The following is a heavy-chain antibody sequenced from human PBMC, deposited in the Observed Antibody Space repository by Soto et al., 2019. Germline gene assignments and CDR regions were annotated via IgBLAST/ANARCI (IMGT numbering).Heavy chain of an antibody. D-gene: IGHD3-3*01. CDR2: FIPVYRTP. J-gene: IGHJ4*02. V-gene: IGHV1-69*13. CDR1: GGSFGNSA. Sequence: SVKVSCKASGGSFGNSAINWVRQTPGQGLEWLGGFIPVYRTPNYAQKFQGRVTITADESTGTAYMTLSSLASDDTAVYYCATGVIWIGYFTVDSWGQGTRVTVSS. CDR3: ATGVIWIGYFTVDS.